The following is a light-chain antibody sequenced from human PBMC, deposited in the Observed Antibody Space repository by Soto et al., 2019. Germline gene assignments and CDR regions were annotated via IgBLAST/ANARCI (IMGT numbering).Light chain of an antibody. Sequence: EIALRQSPGTLSLCTGERATVSCRASQRGSRSYLAWNQQKPGQPHRLLIYGASSRATGIPHRFSGRGSGTNFTLTISRLEPEDFAVYYSQQYGSSPGLTFGGGTKVDIK. CDR3: QQYGSSPGLT. CDR1: QRGSRSY. CDR2: GAS. J-gene: IGKJ4*01. V-gene: IGKV3-20*01.